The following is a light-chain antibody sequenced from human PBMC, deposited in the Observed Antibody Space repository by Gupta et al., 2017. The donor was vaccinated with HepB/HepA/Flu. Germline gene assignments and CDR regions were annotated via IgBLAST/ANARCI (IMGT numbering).Light chain of an antibody. V-gene: IGKV1-39*01. CDR1: YTISSY. CDR3: QQSEGTPYS. CDR2: AAF. Sequence: FQITHSSSSLSASLLDRVTVAFRSSYTISSYLHWSHQKPGKASELLLYAAFRLQRGIPSRFNGSESGTDFSLTIVRLRPTNFAPYCTQQSEGTPYSFGQGTKMEIK. J-gene: IGKJ2*01.